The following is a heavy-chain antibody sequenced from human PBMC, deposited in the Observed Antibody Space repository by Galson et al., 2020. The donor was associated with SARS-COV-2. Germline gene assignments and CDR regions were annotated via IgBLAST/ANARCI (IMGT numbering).Heavy chain of an antibody. CDR1: GGSISNDDNY. D-gene: IGHD3-22*01. V-gene: IGHV4-30-4*01. J-gene: IGHJ6*02. Sequence: SETLSLTCTVSGGSISNDDNYWSWIRQPPGKGLEWIGYIDHSGSTTYNPSLKRRVVISVDTSKNQFSLNLNSVTAADTAVYYCARTPGFFYDRSGYPDYYFGMDVWGQGTTVTVSS. CDR3: ARTPGFFYDRSGYPDYYFGMDV. CDR2: IDHSGST.